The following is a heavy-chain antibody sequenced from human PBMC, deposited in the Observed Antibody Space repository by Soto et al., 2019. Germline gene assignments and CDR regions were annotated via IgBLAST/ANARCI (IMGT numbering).Heavy chain of an antibody. D-gene: IGHD5-12*01. Sequence: PGGSLRLSCAASGFTFSSHWMHWLRQAPGKGLEWVSRINTDGTLTRYADFVKDSVKGRFSIPRDNTKNTLELEMSSLRAEDMSVYYCVRGLFGGYRYSMDVWGQGTTVTVPS. J-gene: IGHJ6*02. CDR1: GFTFSSHW. CDR2: INTDGTLT. V-gene: IGHV3-74*01. CDR3: VRGLFGGYRYSMDV.